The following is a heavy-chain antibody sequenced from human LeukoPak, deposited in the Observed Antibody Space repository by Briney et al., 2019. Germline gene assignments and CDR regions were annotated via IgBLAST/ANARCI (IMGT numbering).Heavy chain of an antibody. CDR1: GGSISSSNW. CDR2: IYHSGST. V-gene: IGHV4-4*02. CDR3: ARHLGIAAAPDF. Sequence: SETLSLTCAVSGGSISSSNWWSWVRQSPGKGLEWIGEIYHSGSTNYNPSLKSRVTISGDTSKNQFSLKLSSVTAADTAVYYCARHLGIAAAPDFWGQGTLVTVSS. J-gene: IGHJ4*02. D-gene: IGHD6-13*01.